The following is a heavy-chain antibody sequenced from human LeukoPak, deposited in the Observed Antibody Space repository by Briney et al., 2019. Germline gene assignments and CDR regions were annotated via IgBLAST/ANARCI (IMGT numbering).Heavy chain of an antibody. CDR3: AKPPEVGATVGYFDY. V-gene: IGHV3-23*01. D-gene: IGHD1-26*01. J-gene: IGHJ4*02. Sequence: GGSLRLSCAASGFTFSSYAMTWVRQAPGKGLEWVSGISGSGGSTYYADSVKGRFTSSRDNSKNTLYLQMNSLRAEDTAVYYCAKPPEVGATVGYFDYWGQGTLVTVSS. CDR1: GFTFSSYA. CDR2: ISGSGGST.